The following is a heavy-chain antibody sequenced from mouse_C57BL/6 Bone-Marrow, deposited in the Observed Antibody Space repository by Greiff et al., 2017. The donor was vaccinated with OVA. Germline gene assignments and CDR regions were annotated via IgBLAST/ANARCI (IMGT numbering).Heavy chain of an antibody. CDR1: GFTFSDYY. Sequence: EVQRVESEGGLVQPGSFMKLSCTASGFTFSDYYMAWVRQVPEKGLEWVANINYDGSSTYYLASLKSRFIISRDNAKNILYLQMSSLKSEDTATYYCAREGITTVVDWYFDVWGTGTTVTVSS. V-gene: IGHV5-16*01. CDR2: INYDGSST. CDR3: AREGITTVVDWYFDV. D-gene: IGHD1-1*01. J-gene: IGHJ1*03.